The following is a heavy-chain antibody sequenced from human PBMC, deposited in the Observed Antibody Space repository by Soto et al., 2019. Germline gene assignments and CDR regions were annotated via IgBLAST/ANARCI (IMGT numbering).Heavy chain of an antibody. CDR2: IYTSGST. CDR3: AGGTRDYDFWSGRGYYGMDV. J-gene: IGHJ6*02. D-gene: IGHD3-3*01. Sequence: KTSETLSLTCTVSGGSISSYYWSWIRQPAGKGLEWIGRIYTSGSTNYNPSLKSRVTMSVDTSKNQFSLKLSSVTAADTAVYYCAGGTRDYDFWSGRGYYGMDVWGQGTTVTVSS. V-gene: IGHV4-4*07. CDR1: GGSISSYY.